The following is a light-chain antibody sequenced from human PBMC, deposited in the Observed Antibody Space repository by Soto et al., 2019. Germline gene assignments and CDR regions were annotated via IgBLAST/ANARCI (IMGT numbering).Light chain of an antibody. V-gene: IGKV3-15*01. CDR3: QHYNNWPRT. CDR2: GAS. Sequence: EIVMTQSPATLSVSPGERATLSCRASQSVSSNLAWYQQKPGQAPRLLIYGASTRATGIPARFSGSGSGTEVTLTISSLQSEEFAVYYCQHYNNWPRTFGQGTKVEIK. CDR1: QSVSSN. J-gene: IGKJ1*01.